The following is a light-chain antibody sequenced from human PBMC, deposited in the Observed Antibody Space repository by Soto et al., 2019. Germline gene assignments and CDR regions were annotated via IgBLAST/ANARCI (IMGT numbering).Light chain of an antibody. CDR1: QSVSRTY. CDR2: GTS. J-gene: IGKJ4*01. V-gene: IGKV3-20*01. Sequence: EVVLTQSPDTLSLSPGERATLSCRASQSVSRTYLAWYQQKPGQAPRLLIFGTSNRATGIPDRFSGSGFGTDFTLTVNRLEPEDFAVYYCQQYDHSPLTFGGGTKVDIK. CDR3: QQYDHSPLT.